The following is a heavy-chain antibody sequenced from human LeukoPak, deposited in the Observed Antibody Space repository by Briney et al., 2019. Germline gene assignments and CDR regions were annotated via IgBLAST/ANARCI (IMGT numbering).Heavy chain of an antibody. V-gene: IGHV3-23*01. J-gene: IGHJ4*02. Sequence: GGSLRLSCAASGFTFSSYAMSWVRQAPGKGLEWVSAISGSGGSTYYADSVKGRFTISRDNSKNTLYLQMNGLRAEDTAVYYCAKAGYGSGSYYTLSHFDYWGQGTLVTVSS. CDR2: ISGSGGST. D-gene: IGHD3-10*01. CDR1: GFTFSSYA. CDR3: AKAGYGSGSYYTLSHFDY.